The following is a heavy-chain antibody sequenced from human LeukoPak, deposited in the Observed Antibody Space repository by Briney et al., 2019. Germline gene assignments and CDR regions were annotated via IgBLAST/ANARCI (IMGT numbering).Heavy chain of an antibody. J-gene: IGHJ4*02. CDR3: AKGPWYYDSSGHGYFDY. Sequence: GRSLRLSCAASGFTFDDYAMHWVRQAPGKGLEWVSGISWNSGSIGYADSVKGRFTISRDNAKNSLYLQMNSLRAEDTALYYCAKGPWYYDSSGHGYFDYWGQGTLVTVSS. V-gene: IGHV3-9*01. CDR1: GFTFDDYA. CDR2: ISWNSGSI. D-gene: IGHD3-22*01.